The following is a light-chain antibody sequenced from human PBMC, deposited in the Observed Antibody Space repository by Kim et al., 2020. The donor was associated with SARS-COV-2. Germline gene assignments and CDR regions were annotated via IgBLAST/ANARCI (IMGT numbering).Light chain of an antibody. J-gene: IGKJ2*01. V-gene: IGKV1-39*01. Sequence: DIQMTQSPSSLSASVGDRVTITCRASRSITTYLSWCQQKAGKAPQLLISAAATLQSGVPSRFSGSGSGTDFTLTISSLQPEDFATYYCQQNYSTPYTFGQGTKLEI. CDR3: QQNYSTPYT. CDR2: AAA. CDR1: RSITTY.